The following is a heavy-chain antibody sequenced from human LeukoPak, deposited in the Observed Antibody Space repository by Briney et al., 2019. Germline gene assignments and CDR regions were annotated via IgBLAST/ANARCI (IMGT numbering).Heavy chain of an antibody. CDR3: ARDPSAVVVVAAPAYYYYMDV. CDR2: ISYDGSNK. D-gene: IGHD2-15*01. CDR1: GFAFSSYA. Sequence: GGSLRLSCAASGFAFSSYAMHWVRQAPGKGLEWVAVISYDGSNKYYADSVKGRFTISRDNSKNTLYLQMNSLRAEDTAVYYCARDPSAVVVVAAPAYYYYMDVWGKGTTVTVSS. J-gene: IGHJ6*03. V-gene: IGHV3-30*04.